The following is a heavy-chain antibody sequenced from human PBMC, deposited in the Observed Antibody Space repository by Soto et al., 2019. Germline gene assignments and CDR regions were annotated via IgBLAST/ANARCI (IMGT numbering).Heavy chain of an antibody. CDR3: SRVDRGETYPFDH. Sequence: AASVRVSCKGSGYTFTSYWMHWVRQAPGQRLEWMGWINAGNGNTKYSQKFQGRVTFTRDTSTSTVYMELSGLRSDDTVVYFCSRVDRGETYPFDHWGQGTLVTVSS. CDR1: GYTFTSYW. V-gene: IGHV1-3*01. J-gene: IGHJ4*02. D-gene: IGHD3-10*01. CDR2: INAGNGNT.